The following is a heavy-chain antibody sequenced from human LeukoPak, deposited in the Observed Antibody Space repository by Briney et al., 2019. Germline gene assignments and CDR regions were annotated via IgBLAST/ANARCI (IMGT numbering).Heavy chain of an antibody. CDR3: ARGYVYFDY. Sequence: SETLSLTCTVSGGSISSSSYYWGWIRQPPGKGLEWIGEINHSGSTNYNPSLKSRVTISVDTSKNQFSLKLSSVTAADTAVYYCARGYVYFDYWGQGTLVTVSS. CDR2: INHSGST. CDR1: GGSISSSSYY. V-gene: IGHV4-39*07. D-gene: IGHD5-12*01. J-gene: IGHJ4*02.